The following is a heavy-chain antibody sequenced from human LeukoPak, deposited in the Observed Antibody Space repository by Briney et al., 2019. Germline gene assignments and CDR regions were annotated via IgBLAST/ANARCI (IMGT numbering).Heavy chain of an antibody. J-gene: IGHJ6*03. CDR1: GGSISSYY. CDR2: IHYSGST. V-gene: IGHV4-59*12. Sequence: SETLSLTCTVSGGSISSYYWSWIRQPPGKGLVWIGYIHYSGSTNYNPSLKSRVTISVDTSKNQFSLKLRFVTAADTAVYYCAGVRCSGGSCPYYYYYYYMDVWGKGTTVTVSS. CDR3: AGVRCSGGSCPYYYYYYYMDV. D-gene: IGHD2-15*01.